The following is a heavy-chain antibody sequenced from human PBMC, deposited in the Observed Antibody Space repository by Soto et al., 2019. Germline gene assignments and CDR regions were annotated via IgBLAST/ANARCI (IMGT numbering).Heavy chain of an antibody. Sequence: EVQLLESGGGLVQPGGSLRLSCAASGFTFSSYAMSWVRQAPGKGLEWVSAISGSGGSTYYADSVKGRFTISRDNSNNTLDLQLNGLGAEDTAVYYCATHGLAGMTIFGVVIIPPYYFHYWGQETLVTVSS. CDR2: ISGSGGST. CDR1: GFTFSSYA. CDR3: ATHGLAGMTIFGVVIIPPYYFHY. J-gene: IGHJ4*02. V-gene: IGHV3-23*01. D-gene: IGHD3-3*01.